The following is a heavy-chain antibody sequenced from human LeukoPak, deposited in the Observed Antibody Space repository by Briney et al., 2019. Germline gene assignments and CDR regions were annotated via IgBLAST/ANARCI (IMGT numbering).Heavy chain of an antibody. CDR2: INPNSGGT. Sequence: GASVKVSCKASGYTFTGYYMHWVRQAPGQGLEWMGWINPNSGGTNYAQKLQGRVTMTTDTSTSTAYMELRSLRSDDTAVYYCARGEGYDILTGYHPFYFDYWGQGTLVTVSS. D-gene: IGHD3-9*01. V-gene: IGHV1-2*02. J-gene: IGHJ4*02. CDR3: ARGEGYDILTGYHPFYFDY. CDR1: GYTFTGYY.